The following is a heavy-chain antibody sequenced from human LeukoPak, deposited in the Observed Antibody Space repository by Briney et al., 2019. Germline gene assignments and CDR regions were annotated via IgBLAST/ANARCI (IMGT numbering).Heavy chain of an antibody. V-gene: IGHV4-4*02. CDR1: GGSISSSNW. J-gene: IGHJ5*02. CDR2: IYHSGST. Sequence: SETLSLTCAVSGGSISSSNWWSWVRQPPGKGLEWIGEIYHSGSTNYNPSLKGRVTISVDKSKNQFSLKLSSVTAADTAVYYCARDVGYCSSTSCWKYNWFDPWGQGTLATVSS. CDR3: ARDVGYCSSTSCWKYNWFDP. D-gene: IGHD2-2*03.